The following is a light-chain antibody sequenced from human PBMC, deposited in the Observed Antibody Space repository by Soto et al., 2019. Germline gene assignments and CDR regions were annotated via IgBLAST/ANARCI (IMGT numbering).Light chain of an antibody. Sequence: VLTQPPPAAWTPAEVVNISRSGSSSNIGSNYVYWYQQLPGTAPKLLIYRNNQRPSGVPDRFSGSKSGTSASLAISGLRSEDEADYYCAAWDDSLSGYVFGTGTKVTVL. CDR2: RNN. J-gene: IGLJ1*01. V-gene: IGLV1-47*01. CDR1: SSNIGSNY. CDR3: AAWDDSLSGYV.